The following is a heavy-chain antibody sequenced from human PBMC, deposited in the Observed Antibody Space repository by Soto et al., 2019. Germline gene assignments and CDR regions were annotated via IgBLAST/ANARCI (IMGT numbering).Heavy chain of an antibody. Sequence: PGGSLRLSCAASGFTFSSYAMIWVRQAPGKGLGWVSAISGSGGSTYYADSVKGRFTISRDNSKNTLYLQMNSLRAEDTAIYHCAKDALAYYDFWSWGQGTLVTVSS. D-gene: IGHD3-3*01. CDR2: ISGSGGST. J-gene: IGHJ4*02. CDR1: GFTFSSYA. V-gene: IGHV3-23*01. CDR3: AKDALAYYDFWS.